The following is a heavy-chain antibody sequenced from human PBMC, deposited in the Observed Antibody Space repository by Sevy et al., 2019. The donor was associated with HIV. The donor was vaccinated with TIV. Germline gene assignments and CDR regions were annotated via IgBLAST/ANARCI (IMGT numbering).Heavy chain of an antibody. D-gene: IGHD2-15*01. Sequence: ASVKVSCKASGGSFSSYGINWVRQASGQGPEWMGVIIPIFGTANYAQKFQGRVTITADESTNTAYMELSSLRSEDTAVYYCARERGRISGGERGNWFDPWGQGTLVTVSS. V-gene: IGHV1-69*13. J-gene: IGHJ5*02. CDR2: IIPIFGTA. CDR3: ARERGRISGGERGNWFDP. CDR1: GGSFSSYG.